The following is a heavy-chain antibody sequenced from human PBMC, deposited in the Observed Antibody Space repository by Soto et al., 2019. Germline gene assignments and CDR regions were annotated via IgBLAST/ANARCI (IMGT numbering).Heavy chain of an antibody. Sequence: QVQLQESGPGLVKPSETLSLTCTVSGGSISSYYWSWIRHPPGKGLEWIGYIYYSGSTNYNPSLKSRVTISVDTSKNQCSLKLSSVTAADTAVYYCARTSAPYYGSGSYDPLDYWGQGTLVTVSS. CDR2: IYYSGST. CDR1: GGSISSYY. J-gene: IGHJ4*02. V-gene: IGHV4-59*08. CDR3: ARTSAPYYGSGSYDPLDY. D-gene: IGHD3-10*01.